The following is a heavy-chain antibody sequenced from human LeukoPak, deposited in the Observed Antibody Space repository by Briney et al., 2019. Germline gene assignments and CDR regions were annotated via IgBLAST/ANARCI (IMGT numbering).Heavy chain of an antibody. CDR3: ARLNWNYGPYYFDY. D-gene: IGHD1-7*01. J-gene: IGHJ4*02. CDR1: GGSISSYY. CDR2: IYYSGST. Sequence: SETLSLTCTVSGGSISSYYWSWIRQPPGKGLEWIGYIYYSGSTNYNPSLKSRVTISVDTSKNQFSLKLSSVTAADTAVYYCARLNWNYGPYYFDYGGQGTLVTVSS. V-gene: IGHV4-59*08.